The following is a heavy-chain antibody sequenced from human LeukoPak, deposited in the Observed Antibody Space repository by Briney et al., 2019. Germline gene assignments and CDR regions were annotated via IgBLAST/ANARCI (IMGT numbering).Heavy chain of an antibody. D-gene: IGHD6-6*01. CDR1: GFTFSSYS. J-gene: IGHJ4*02. CDR2: ISSSSSYI. Sequence: PGGSLRLSCAASGFTFSSYSMNWVRQAPGKGLEWVSSISSSSSYIYYADSVKGRFTISRDNSKNTLYLQMNSLRAEDTAVYYCARSEYSSEDYFDYWGQGTLVTVSS. CDR3: ARSEYSSEDYFDY. V-gene: IGHV3-21*01.